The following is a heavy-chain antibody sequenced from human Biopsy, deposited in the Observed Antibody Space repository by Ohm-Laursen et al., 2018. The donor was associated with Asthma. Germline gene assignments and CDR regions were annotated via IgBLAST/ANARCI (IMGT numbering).Heavy chain of an antibody. CDR2: ISFDGSNK. CDR1: GFTFSNYG. D-gene: IGHD1-26*01. CDR3: AKDVFPGWELRRGPDY. V-gene: IGHV3-30*18. J-gene: IGHJ4*02. Sequence: SLRLSCSASGFTFSNYGMHRVRQAPGKGLDWVAVISFDGSNKNYTDSVKGRFTISRDNSRNTLHLQMNSLRAEDTAVYYCAKDVFPGWELRRGPDYWGQGTLVTVSS.